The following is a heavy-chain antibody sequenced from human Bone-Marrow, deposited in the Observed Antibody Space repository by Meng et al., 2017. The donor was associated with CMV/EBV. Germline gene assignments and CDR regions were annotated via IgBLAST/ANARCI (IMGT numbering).Heavy chain of an antibody. Sequence: GSLRLSCRVSGGSMSSYYWTWIRHSPGEGLEWIGWIHYSGTNSFNPSLRSRVAISIDTSKNQFSLNLKSVTAADTAVYYCTRGFPGGGHAVFSDYWGQGMLVTVSS. V-gene: IGHV4-59*01. CDR2: IHYSGTN. CDR1: GGSMSSYY. J-gene: IGHJ4*02. CDR3: TRGFPGGGHAVFSDY. D-gene: IGHD3-16*01.